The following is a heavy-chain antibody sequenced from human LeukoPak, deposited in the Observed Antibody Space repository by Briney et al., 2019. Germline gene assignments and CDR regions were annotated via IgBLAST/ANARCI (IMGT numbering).Heavy chain of an antibody. J-gene: IGHJ3*02. V-gene: IGHV4-59*01. CDR3: AGGAVAGTGDAFDI. Sequence: SETLSLTCTASGCSISSYYWSWIRQPPVKGLEWIGYIHYSGSSNYNPSLKSRVTISLDTSKNQFSLKLSSVTAEDTAVYYCAGGAVAGTGDAFDIWGQGTMVTVSS. CDR1: GCSISSYY. D-gene: IGHD6-19*01. CDR2: IHYSGSS.